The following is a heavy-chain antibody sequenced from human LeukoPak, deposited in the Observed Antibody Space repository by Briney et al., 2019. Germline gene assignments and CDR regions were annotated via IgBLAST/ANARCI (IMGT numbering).Heavy chain of an antibody. CDR2: ISSSGSI. Sequence: GGSLRLSCAASGFTFSDNYMSWIRQAPGKGLEWVSYISSSGSIYYADSVKGRFTISRDNSKNTLYLQMNSLRGEDTAVYYCARGPSGYRNTGGQGTLVTVSS. CDR1: GFTFSDNY. V-gene: IGHV3-11*04. CDR3: ARGPSGYRNT. J-gene: IGHJ4*02. D-gene: IGHD5-12*01.